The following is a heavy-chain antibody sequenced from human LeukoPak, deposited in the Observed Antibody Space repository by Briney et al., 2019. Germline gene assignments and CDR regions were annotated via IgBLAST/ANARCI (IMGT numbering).Heavy chain of an antibody. CDR2: IYYSGST. V-gene: IGHV4-59*01. CDR1: GGSISSYY. CDR3: ARADLATDAFDI. Sequence: SETLSLTCTVSGGSISSYYWSWLRQPPGKGLEWIGYIYYSGSTNYNPSLKSRVTISVDTSKNQFSLKLSSVTAADTAVYYCARADLATDAFDIWGQGTMVTVSS. J-gene: IGHJ3*02.